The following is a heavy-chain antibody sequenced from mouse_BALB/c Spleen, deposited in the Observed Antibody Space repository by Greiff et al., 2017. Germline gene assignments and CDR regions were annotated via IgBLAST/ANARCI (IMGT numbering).Heavy chain of an antibody. CDR2: IDPANGNT. V-gene: IGHV14-3*02. CDR1: GFNIKDTY. J-gene: IGHJ4*01. D-gene: IGHD2-1*01. Sequence: VQLQQSGAELVKPGASVKLSCTASGFNIKDTYMHWVKQRPEQGLEWIGRIDPANGNTKYDPKFQGKATITADTSSNTDYLQRSSLTSEDTAVYYCARDGNYVFYAMDYWGQGTSVTVSS. CDR3: ARDGNYVFYAMDY.